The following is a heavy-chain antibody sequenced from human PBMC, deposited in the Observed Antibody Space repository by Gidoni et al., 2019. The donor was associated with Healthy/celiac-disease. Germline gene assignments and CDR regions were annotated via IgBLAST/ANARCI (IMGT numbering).Heavy chain of an antibody. CDR3: AADRYGSSGYLAFDY. D-gene: IGHD3-22*01. Sequence: QMPLVQSGPEVKKPGTSVKVSCKASGFTFTSSAVQWVRQARGQRLEWIGWIVVGSGKTNYEKKFQERVTMTRDMSTSTAYMELSSLRSEDTAGYYCAADRYGSSGYLAFDYWGQGTLVTVSS. J-gene: IGHJ4*02. CDR2: IVVGSGKT. V-gene: IGHV1-58*01. CDR1: GFTFTSSA.